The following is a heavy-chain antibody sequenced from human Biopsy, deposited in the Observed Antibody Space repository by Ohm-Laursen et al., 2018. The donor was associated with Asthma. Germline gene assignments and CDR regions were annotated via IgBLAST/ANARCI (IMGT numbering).Heavy chain of an antibody. CDR3: ARGPAWQQLDN. CDR2: INSDGSST. D-gene: IGHD6-13*01. J-gene: IGHJ4*02. V-gene: IGHV3-74*01. CDR1: GFTFSSYA. Sequence: SLRLSCTASGFTFSSYAMNWVRQAPGKGLVWVSRINSDGSSTSYADSVKGRFTISRDNAKSTLYLEMNSLRAEDTAVYYCARGPAWQQLDNWGQGTLVTVSS.